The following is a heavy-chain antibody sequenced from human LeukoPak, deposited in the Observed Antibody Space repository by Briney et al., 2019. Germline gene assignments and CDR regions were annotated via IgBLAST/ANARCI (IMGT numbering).Heavy chain of an antibody. CDR2: IYHSGST. CDR1: GYSISSGYY. D-gene: IGHD5-18*01. V-gene: IGHV4-38-2*02. J-gene: IGHJ4*02. CDR3: ARASDTAIGYGISDY. Sequence: SETLSLTCTVSGYSISSGYYWGWIRQPPGKGLEWIGSIYHSGSTYYNPSLKSRVTISVDTSKNQFSLKLSSVTAADTAVYYCARASDTAIGYGISDYWGQGTLVTVSS.